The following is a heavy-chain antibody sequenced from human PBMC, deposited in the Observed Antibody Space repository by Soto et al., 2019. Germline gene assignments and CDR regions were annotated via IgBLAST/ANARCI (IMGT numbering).Heavy chain of an antibody. CDR2: ISSNGGST. Sequence: GGSLRLSCAASGFTFSSYAMHWVRQAPGKGLEYVSAISSNGGSTYYANSVKGRFTISRDNSKNTLYLQMGSLRAEDMAVYYCARVGYCSGGSCYAPFYWGQGTLVTVSS. J-gene: IGHJ4*02. CDR1: GFTFSSYA. V-gene: IGHV3-64*01. D-gene: IGHD2-15*01. CDR3: ARVGYCSGGSCYAPFY.